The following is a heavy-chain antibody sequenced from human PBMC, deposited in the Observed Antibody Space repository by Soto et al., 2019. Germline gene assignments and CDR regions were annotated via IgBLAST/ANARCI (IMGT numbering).Heavy chain of an antibody. CDR3: ARAVGGGDWFDP. D-gene: IGHD1-26*01. CDR2: FSDNGET. CDR1: GDSISTYY. Sequence: SETLSLTCTVSGDSISTYYWTWIRQTPGKRLEWIGYFSDNGETDCNPSLKRRVSISRDMSKNQFSLKLRSVTAADRAVYYCARAVGGGDWFDPWGQGTLVTVSS. J-gene: IGHJ5*02. V-gene: IGHV4-59*01.